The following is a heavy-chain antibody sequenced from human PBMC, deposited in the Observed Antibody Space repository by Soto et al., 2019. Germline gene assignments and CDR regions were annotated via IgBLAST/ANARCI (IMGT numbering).Heavy chain of an antibody. D-gene: IGHD3-22*01. J-gene: IGHJ4*02. V-gene: IGHV3-23*01. CDR3: AKDSSYYYDSSGNYCGY. CDR1: GFTFSSYA. CDR2: ISGRGGST. Sequence: GGSLRLSCAASGFTFSSYAMSWVRQAPGKGLEWVSAISGRGGSTYYEDSVKGRFTISRDNSKNTLYLQMNSLRAEDTAVYYCAKDSSYYYDSSGNYCGYWGQGTLVTVSS.